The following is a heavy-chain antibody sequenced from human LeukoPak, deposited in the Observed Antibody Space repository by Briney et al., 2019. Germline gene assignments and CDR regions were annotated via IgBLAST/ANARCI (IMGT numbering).Heavy chain of an antibody. CDR1: GFTFSDYY. J-gene: IGHJ4*02. CDR2: ISSSSSYT. CDR3: ARVPRDGYNYYFDY. V-gene: IGHV3-11*06. Sequence: GGSLRHSCAASGFTFSDYYMSWIRQAPGKGLERVSYISSSSSYTNYADSVKGRFTISRDNAKNSLYLQMNSLRAEDTAVYYCARVPRDGYNYYFDYWGQGTLVTVST. D-gene: IGHD5-24*01.